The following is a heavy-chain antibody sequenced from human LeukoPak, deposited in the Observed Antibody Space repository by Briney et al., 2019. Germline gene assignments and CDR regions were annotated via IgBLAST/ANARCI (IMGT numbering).Heavy chain of an antibody. Sequence: GGSLRLSCAASGFTFSSYSMNWVRQAPGKGREGVSSISSSSSYIYYADSVKGRFTISRDNAKNSLYLQMNSLRAEDTAVYYCARVVDDYDSGGFSWFDYWGQGTLVTVSS. D-gene: IGHD3-22*01. J-gene: IGHJ4*02. V-gene: IGHV3-21*01. CDR3: ARVVDDYDSGGFSWFDY. CDR1: GFTFSSYS. CDR2: ISSSSSYI.